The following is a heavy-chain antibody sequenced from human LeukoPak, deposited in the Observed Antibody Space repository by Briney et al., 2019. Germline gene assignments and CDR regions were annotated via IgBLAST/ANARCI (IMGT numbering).Heavy chain of an antibody. Sequence: ASVKVSCKASGYTFTGYYMHWVRQAPGQGLEWMGWINPNSGGTNYAQKFQGRVTMIRDTSISTAYMELSRLRSDDTAVYYCARAHIAAAGTHWFDPWGQGTLVTVSS. CDR3: ARAHIAAAGTHWFDP. J-gene: IGHJ5*02. CDR1: GYTFTGYY. CDR2: INPNSGGT. D-gene: IGHD6-13*01. V-gene: IGHV1-2*02.